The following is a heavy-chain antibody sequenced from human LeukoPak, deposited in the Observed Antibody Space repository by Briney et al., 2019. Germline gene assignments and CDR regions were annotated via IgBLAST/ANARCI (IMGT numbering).Heavy chain of an antibody. CDR3: ARVDSSDWYMGY. Sequence: ASVKVSCKASGYTFTRDYMHWVRHAPGQGLEWMGRINPSGGSTRYARRFQGRVTMTRDTSTSTVYMELSSLRSEDTAVYYCARVDSSDWYMGYWGRGTLVTVSS. D-gene: IGHD6-19*01. V-gene: IGHV1-46*01. CDR2: INPSGGST. J-gene: IGHJ4*02. CDR1: GYTFTRDY.